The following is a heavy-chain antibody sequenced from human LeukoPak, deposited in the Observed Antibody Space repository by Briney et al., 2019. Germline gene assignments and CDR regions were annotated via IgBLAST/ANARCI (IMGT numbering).Heavy chain of an antibody. J-gene: IGHJ3*01. D-gene: IGHD2-21*01. CDR3: ARDYVEAAPGAFDV. CDR2: ILYDGTNI. Sequence: QPGGSLRLSCAASGFTFSSYAMHWVRQAPGKGLEWVAVILYDGTNIKYADSVRGRFTISRDNSKNTVYLEMSSLRLEDTAVYYCARDYVEAAPGAFDVWGQGTKVTVSS. V-gene: IGHV3-30*03. CDR1: GFTFSSYA.